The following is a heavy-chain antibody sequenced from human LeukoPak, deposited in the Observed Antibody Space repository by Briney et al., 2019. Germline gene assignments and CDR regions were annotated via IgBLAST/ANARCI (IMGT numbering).Heavy chain of an antibody. D-gene: IGHD2-15*01. CDR1: GITFFEAW. CDR3: TWIDCSGGSCHFAS. J-gene: IGHJ4*02. Sequence: PGGSLRLSCELSGITFFEAWMSWVRQAPGKGLEWVGRIKGTNSGGTTAYAAPVKGRFTISRDDSQSMMYLQMDSLKSEGTAVYFCTWIDCSGGSCHFASWGQGTLVTVSS. V-gene: IGHV3-15*01. CDR2: IKGTNSGGTT.